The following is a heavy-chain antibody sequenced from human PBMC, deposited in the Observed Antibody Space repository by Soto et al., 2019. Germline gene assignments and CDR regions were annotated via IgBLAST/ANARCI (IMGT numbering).Heavy chain of an antibody. J-gene: IGHJ4*02. CDR1: GYTFTSYG. CDR3: ATDAAIGMNYY. V-gene: IGHV1-18*01. Sequence: QVQLVQSGAEVKKPGASVKVSCKASGYTFTSYGISWVPHAPGQGLEWMGWISAYNGNTKNAKKLQGRVTMTTDTSTSTAYMELRSLRSDDTAVYYCATDAAIGMNYYLGQGTLVTVSS. CDR2: ISAYNGNT. D-gene: IGHD1-20*01.